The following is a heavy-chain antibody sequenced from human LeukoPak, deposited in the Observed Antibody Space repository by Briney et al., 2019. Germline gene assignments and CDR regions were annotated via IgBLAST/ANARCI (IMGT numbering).Heavy chain of an antibody. CDR3: AKRGDSGSYHYYYYGMDV. CDR2: IAYDGSDK. Sequence: GGSMRLSCAASGFTFSSYAMHWDRHAPGKGLEWVALIAYDGSDKYYTDSVKGRFTIPRDNSKNTLYLQMNSLRAEDTAVYYCAKRGDSGSYHYYYYGMDVWGQGTTVTVSS. CDR1: GFTFSSYA. V-gene: IGHV3-30*18. D-gene: IGHD1-26*01. J-gene: IGHJ6*02.